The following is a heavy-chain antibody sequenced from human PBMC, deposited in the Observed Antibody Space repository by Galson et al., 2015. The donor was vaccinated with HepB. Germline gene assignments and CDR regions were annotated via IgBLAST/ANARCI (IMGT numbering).Heavy chain of an antibody. V-gene: IGHV3-9*01. J-gene: IGHJ4*02. CDR1: GFTFDDYA. CDR3: AKGDYYDSSGHFGY. Sequence: SLRLSCAASGFTFDDYAMHWVRQAPGKGLEWVSGISWNSGSIGYADSMKGRFTISRDNAKNSLYLQMNSLRAEDTALYYCAKGDYYDSSGHFGYWGQGTLVTVSS. CDR2: ISWNSGSI. D-gene: IGHD3-22*01.